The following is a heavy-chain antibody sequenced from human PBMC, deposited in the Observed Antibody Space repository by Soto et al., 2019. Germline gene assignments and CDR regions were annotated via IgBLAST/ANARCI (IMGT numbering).Heavy chain of an antibody. D-gene: IGHD2-8*01. CDR1: GFTFDDYA. V-gene: IGHV3-9*01. Sequence: EVQLVESGGGLVQPGRSLRLSCAASGFTFDDYAMHWVRQAPGKGLEWVSGISWKSGSIGYADSVKGRFTISRDNAKNSLYLQMNSLRAEDTALYYCAKEGVCSSGMDVWGQGTTVTVSS. J-gene: IGHJ6*02. CDR2: ISWKSGSI. CDR3: AKEGVCSSGMDV.